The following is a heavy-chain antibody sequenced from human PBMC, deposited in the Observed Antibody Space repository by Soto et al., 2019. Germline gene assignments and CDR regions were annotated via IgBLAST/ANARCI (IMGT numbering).Heavy chain of an antibody. CDR2: IYYSGST. CDR1: GGSISSYY. CDR3: ARGEMATIMNYYYGMDV. J-gene: IGHJ6*02. V-gene: IGHV4-59*01. D-gene: IGHD5-12*01. Sequence: QVQLQESGPGLVKPSETLSLTCTVSGGSISSYYWSWIRQPPGKGLEWIGYIYYSGSTNYNPSLKSRVTISVDTSKNQFSLKLSSVTAADTAVYYCARGEMATIMNYYYGMDVWGQRTTVTVSS.